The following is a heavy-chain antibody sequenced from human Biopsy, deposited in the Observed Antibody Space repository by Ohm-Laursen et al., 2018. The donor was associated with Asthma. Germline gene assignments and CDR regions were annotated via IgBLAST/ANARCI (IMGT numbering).Heavy chain of an antibody. Sequence: SLRLSCAATGFSFSNFAIHWVRQAPGKGLEWVGVISKDASTQDYADSVKGRFTMARDNSKNTLDLQMNSLREEDTAVYYCVRDGTDDAFDIWGQGTVVSVPS. V-gene: IGHV3-30*01. CDR3: VRDGTDDAFDI. CDR2: ISKDASTQ. J-gene: IGHJ3*02. CDR1: GFSFSNFA. D-gene: IGHD1-1*01.